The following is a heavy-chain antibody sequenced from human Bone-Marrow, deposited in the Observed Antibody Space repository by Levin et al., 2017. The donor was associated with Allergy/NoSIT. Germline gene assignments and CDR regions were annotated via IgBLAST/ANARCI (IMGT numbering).Heavy chain of an antibody. Sequence: SGESLKISCAASGFTFSRYAMHWVRQAPGKGLEWVAHIHSDGSRTTYADSVRGRFTISRDNAKKTLYLHMNSLRADDTAVYYCARGDYCSGRACHSVDDSGIYYYRYMDVWGKGTTVTVSS. J-gene: IGHJ6*03. CDR1: GFTFSRYA. V-gene: IGHV3-74*03. D-gene: IGHD3-10*01. CDR3: ARGDYCSGRACHSVDDSGIYYYRYMDV. CDR2: IHSDGSRT.